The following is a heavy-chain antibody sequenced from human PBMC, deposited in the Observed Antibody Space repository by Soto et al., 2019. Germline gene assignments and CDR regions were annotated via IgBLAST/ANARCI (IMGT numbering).Heavy chain of an antibody. CDR3: ARSPYDFWKPYNGNGMDV. J-gene: IGHJ6*02. CDR1: GGSFSGYY. Sequence: PSETLSLTCAVYGGSFSGYYWTWIRQPPGTGLEWIGEIYHSGSTNYNPSLKSRVTISVDKSKNQFSLKLSSVTAADTAVYYCARSPYDFWKPYNGNGMDVWGQGTTVTVSS. CDR2: IYHSGST. D-gene: IGHD3-3*01. V-gene: IGHV4-34*01.